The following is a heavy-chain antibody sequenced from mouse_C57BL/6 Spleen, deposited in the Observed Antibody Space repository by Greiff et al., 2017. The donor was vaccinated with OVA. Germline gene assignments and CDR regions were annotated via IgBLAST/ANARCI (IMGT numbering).Heavy chain of an antibody. V-gene: IGHV1-19*01. Sequence: VQLQQSGPVLVKPGASVKMSCKASGYTFTDYYMNWVKQSNGKSLEWIGVINPYNGGTSYNQKFTGKATLTVDKSSSTAYMELNSLTSEDSAVYYCARGQFITTVVAPSGFAYWGQGTLVTVSA. D-gene: IGHD1-1*01. CDR3: ARGQFITTVVAPSGFAY. CDR1: GYTFTDYY. J-gene: IGHJ3*01. CDR2: INPYNGGT.